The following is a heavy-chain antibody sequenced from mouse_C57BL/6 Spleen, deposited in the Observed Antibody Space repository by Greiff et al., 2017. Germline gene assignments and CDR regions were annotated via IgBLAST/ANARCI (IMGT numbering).Heavy chain of an antibody. Sequence: VQLQQPGAELVRPGSSVKLSCKASGYTFTSYWMHWVKQRPIQGLAWIGNIDPSDSETHYNQKFKDKATLTVDKSSSTAYMQLSSLTSEDSAVYYCARWGGKEPYWYFDVWGTGTTVTVAS. CDR3: ARWGGKEPYWYFDV. V-gene: IGHV1-52*01. CDR1: GYTFTSYW. CDR2: IDPSDSET. J-gene: IGHJ1*03. D-gene: IGHD1-3*01.